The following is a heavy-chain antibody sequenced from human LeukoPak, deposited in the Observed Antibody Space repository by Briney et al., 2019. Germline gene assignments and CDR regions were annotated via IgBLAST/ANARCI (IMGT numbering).Heavy chain of an antibody. J-gene: IGHJ4*02. Sequence: SETLSLTCSVSGGSVSSTTYYWGWVRQPPGKGLEWIAMMSYSGSVSYNPSLKSRVTMSIDTSTNQFSLKLRSMTAADTAVYYCGRQGYTASYYFLDYWSQGTLVAVS. CDR3: GRQGYTASYYFLDY. D-gene: IGHD1-26*01. V-gene: IGHV4-39*01. CDR1: GGSVSSTTYY. CDR2: MSYSGSV.